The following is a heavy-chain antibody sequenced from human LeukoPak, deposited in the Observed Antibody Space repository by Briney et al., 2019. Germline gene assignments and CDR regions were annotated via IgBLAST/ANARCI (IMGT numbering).Heavy chain of an antibody. V-gene: IGHV3-30*02. CDR3: ATDIVAAY. CDR2: IRYDGSNK. D-gene: IGHD5-12*01. Sequence: PGGSLRLSCAASGFTFSSYAMHWVRQAPGKGLEWVAFIRYDGSNKYYADSVRGRFTISRDNSKNTLYLQMNSLRAEDTAVYYCATDIVAAYWGQGTLVTVSS. CDR1: GFTFSSYA. J-gene: IGHJ4*02.